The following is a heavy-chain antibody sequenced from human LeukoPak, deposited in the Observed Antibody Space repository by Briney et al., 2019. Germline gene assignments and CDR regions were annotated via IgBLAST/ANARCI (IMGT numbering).Heavy chain of an antibody. CDR1: GFTFSNSW. CDR2: IKQDGSTR. Sequence: PGGSLRLSCAASGFTFSNSWMAWVRQAPGKGLEWVANIKQDGSTRHYADSLKGRFTISRDNPENSLYLQMNSLRADDTAVYYCARDTVGSLDYWGQGILVIVAS. D-gene: IGHD1-26*01. J-gene: IGHJ4*02. V-gene: IGHV3-7*01. CDR3: ARDTVGSLDY.